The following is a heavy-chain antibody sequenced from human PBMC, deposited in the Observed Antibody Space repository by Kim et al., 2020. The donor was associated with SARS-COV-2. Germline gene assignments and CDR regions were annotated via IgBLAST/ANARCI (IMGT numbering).Heavy chain of an antibody. Sequence: GGSLRLSCAASGFTFSSYSMNWVRQAPGKGLEWVSSISSSSSNIYYADSVKGRFTISRDNAKNSLYLQMNSLRAEDTAVYYCARYYYDGSGYLNYFDYWGQGTLVTVSS. CDR3: ARYYYDGSGYLNYFDY. CDR2: ISSSSSNI. D-gene: IGHD3-22*01. CDR1: GFTFSSYS. V-gene: IGHV3-21*01. J-gene: IGHJ4*02.